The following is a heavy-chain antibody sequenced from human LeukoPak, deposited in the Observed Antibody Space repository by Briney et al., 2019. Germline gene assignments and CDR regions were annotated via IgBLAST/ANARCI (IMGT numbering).Heavy chain of an antibody. CDR2: INPSGGST. Sequence: GESLKISCKGSGYTFTSYYMHWVRQAPGQGLEWMGIINPSGGSTSYAQKFQGRVTMTRDTSTSTVYMELSSLRSEDTAVYYCARARRDGYNFDPKASFDYWGQGTLVTVSS. J-gene: IGHJ4*02. D-gene: IGHD5-24*01. CDR3: ARARRDGYNFDPKASFDY. CDR1: GYTFTSYY. V-gene: IGHV1-46*01.